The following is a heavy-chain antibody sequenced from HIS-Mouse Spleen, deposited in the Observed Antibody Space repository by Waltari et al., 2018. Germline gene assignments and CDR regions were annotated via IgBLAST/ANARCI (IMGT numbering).Heavy chain of an antibody. D-gene: IGHD7-27*01. CDR2: INPNRGCT. V-gene: IGHV1-2*02. CDR3: ARDQLGGFDY. CDR1: GYTFTGYY. Sequence: QVQLVQSGAEVKKPGASVKVSCKASGYTFTGYYMHWVRQAPGQGLEWMGWINPNRGCTNYAQKFQGRVTMTRDTSISTAYMELSRLRSDDTAVYYCARDQLGGFDYWGQGTLVTVSS. J-gene: IGHJ4*02.